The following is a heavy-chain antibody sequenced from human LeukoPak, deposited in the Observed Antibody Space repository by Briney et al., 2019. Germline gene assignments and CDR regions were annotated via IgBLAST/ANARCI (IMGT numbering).Heavy chain of an antibody. Sequence: PGGSLRLSCAASGFTFSSYGMSWVRQAPGKGLEWVSAISGSGGSTYYADSVKGRFTISRDNSKNTLYLQMNSLRAEDTAVYYCAKDEYYDSSGYYYFDYWGQGTLVTASS. J-gene: IGHJ4*02. CDR1: GFTFSSYG. V-gene: IGHV3-23*01. CDR3: AKDEYYDSSGYYYFDY. CDR2: ISGSGGST. D-gene: IGHD3-22*01.